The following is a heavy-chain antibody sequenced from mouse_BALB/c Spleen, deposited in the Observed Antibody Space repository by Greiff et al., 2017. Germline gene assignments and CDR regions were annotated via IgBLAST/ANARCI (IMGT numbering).Heavy chain of an antibody. CDR3: ARGGNGYYVRFAY. D-gene: IGHD2-3*01. CDR2: INPNNGGT. CDR1: GYTFTDYN. V-gene: IGHV1-18*01. Sequence: EVQLQQSGPELVKPGASVKIPCKASGYTFTDYNMDWVKQSHGKSLEWIRDINPNNGGTIYNQKFKGKATLTVDKSSSTAYMELRSLTSEDTAVYYCARGGNGYYVRFAYWGQGTLVTVSA. J-gene: IGHJ3*01.